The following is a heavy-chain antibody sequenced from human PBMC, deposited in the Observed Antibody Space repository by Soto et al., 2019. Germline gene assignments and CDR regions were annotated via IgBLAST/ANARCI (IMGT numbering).Heavy chain of an antibody. CDR2: IHYSGNT. CDR1: GDSISTNGYY. V-gene: IGHV4-31*03. CDR3: ASEHRWANSDYGTDV. Sequence: PSETLSLTCTVSGDSISTNGYYWSWIRQHPGKGLEWIGYIHYSGNTYYNPSLKSRVTLSLDTSKKQFSLKLSSVTAADTEVYYCASEHRWANSDYGTDVWGHGTPVAVSS. J-gene: IGHJ6*02. D-gene: IGHD1-26*01.